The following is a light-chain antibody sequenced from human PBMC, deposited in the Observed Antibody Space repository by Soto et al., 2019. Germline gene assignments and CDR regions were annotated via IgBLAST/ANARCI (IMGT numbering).Light chain of an antibody. J-gene: IGLJ1*01. CDR3: SSFTSDRIYV. CDR1: HNDIGTYDY. V-gene: IGLV2-14*03. Sequence: QCLLTQPTSLSWSPGQSITISCTVNHNDIGTYDYVSWYQQHPGRAPRLLIYGVTTRPSGISDRFSASKSGLTASLTISGLQPEDEADYYCSSFTSDRIYVFGPGTKVTVL. CDR2: GVT.